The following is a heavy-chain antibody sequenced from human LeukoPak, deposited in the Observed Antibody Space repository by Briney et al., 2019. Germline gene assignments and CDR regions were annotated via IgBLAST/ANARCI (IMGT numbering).Heavy chain of an antibody. CDR1: GFTFSSYA. CDR3: AKNYDSSGFYGMDV. Sequence: GGSLRLSCAASGFTFSSYAMSWVRQAPGKGLEWVSAISGSGGSTYYADSVKGRFTISRDNSKNTLYLQMNSLRAEDTAVYYCAKNYDSSGFYGMDVWGQGTTVTVSS. J-gene: IGHJ6*02. V-gene: IGHV3-23*01. D-gene: IGHD3-22*01. CDR2: ISGSGGST.